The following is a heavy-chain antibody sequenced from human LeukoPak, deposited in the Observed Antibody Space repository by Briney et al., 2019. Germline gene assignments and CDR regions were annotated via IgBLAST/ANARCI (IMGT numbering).Heavy chain of an antibody. CDR3: ARGGSYFPYYFDY. D-gene: IGHD1-26*01. V-gene: IGHV1-69*13. Sequence: SVKVSCKASGGAFSSYAISWVRQAPGQGLEWMGGIIPIFGTANYAQKFQGRVTITADESTSTAYMELSSLRSEDTAVYYCARGGSYFPYYFDYWGQGTLVTVSS. CDR1: GGAFSSYA. J-gene: IGHJ4*02. CDR2: IIPIFGTA.